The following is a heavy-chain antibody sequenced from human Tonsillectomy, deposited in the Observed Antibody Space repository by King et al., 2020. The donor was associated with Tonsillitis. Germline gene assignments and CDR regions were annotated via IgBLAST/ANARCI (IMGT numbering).Heavy chain of an antibody. D-gene: IGHD3-3*01. Sequence: QLQESGPGLVKPSETLSLTCIGSGGSLSRYYLSWMLQFPRQGVEWIGYIDYYGSTNHNYSHKKRGNLTLYTSKNQLSLRVSSVTAADKAVLYCARDFGDFWSGNWFDPWGQGTLVTVSS. CDR2: IDYYGST. V-gene: IGHV4-59*01. CDR3: ARDFGDFWSGNWFDP. J-gene: IGHJ5*02. CDR1: GGSLSRYY.